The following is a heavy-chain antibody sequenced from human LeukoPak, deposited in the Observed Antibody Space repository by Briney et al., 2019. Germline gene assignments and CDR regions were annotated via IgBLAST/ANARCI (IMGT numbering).Heavy chain of an antibody. V-gene: IGHV3-23*01. D-gene: IGHD3-22*01. J-gene: IGHJ4*02. CDR3: ARRTYDSSGFDY. Sequence: PGGSLRLSCAASGFTFSSYAMSWVRQAPGKGLEWVSAISGSGGSTYYADSVKGRFTISRDNSKNTLYLQMNSLRVEDTAVYYCARRTYDSSGFDYWGQGTLVTVSS. CDR2: ISGSGGST. CDR1: GFTFSSYA.